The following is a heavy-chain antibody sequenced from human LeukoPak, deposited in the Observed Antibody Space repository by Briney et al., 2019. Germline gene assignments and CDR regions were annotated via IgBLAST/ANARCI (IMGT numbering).Heavy chain of an antibody. J-gene: IGHJ4*02. D-gene: IGHD3-3*01. CDR3: ATMGYDFWSGYWPDY. CDR2: ISGSGGST. V-gene: IGHV3-23*01. Sequence: GGSLRLSCAASGFTFSSYAMSWVRQAPGKGLEWVSTISGSGGSTDYADSVKGRFTISRDNSKNTLYLQMDSVGAEDTAEYYCATMGYDFWSGYWPDYWGQGTLVTVS. CDR1: GFTFSSYA.